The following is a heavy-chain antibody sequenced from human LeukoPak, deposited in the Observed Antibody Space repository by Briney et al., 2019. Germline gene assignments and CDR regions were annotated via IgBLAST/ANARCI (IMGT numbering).Heavy chain of an antibody. V-gene: IGHV1-46*01. CDR1: GYTFTSYY. D-gene: IGHD3-10*01. Sequence: ASVKVSCKASGYTFTSYYMHWVRQAPGQGLEWMGVMDSSGGSTSYEQKFQGRITMTRDTSTSTVYMELSSLRSEDTAVYYCARGMLRGTIITGFDYWGQGTLVTVSS. CDR3: ARGMLRGTIITGFDY. CDR2: MDSSGGST. J-gene: IGHJ4*02.